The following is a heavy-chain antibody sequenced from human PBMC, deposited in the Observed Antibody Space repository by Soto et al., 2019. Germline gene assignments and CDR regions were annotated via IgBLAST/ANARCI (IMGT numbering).Heavy chain of an antibody. Sequence: SETLSLTCAVSGGSISSGGYSWRWFRQPPGKGVEWIGYIYHSGSTYYNASLQSRVPISVDRSKNQFSLKLSSVTGADTAVYYCARGATEGRDIKDYDYGMDVWGQGTTVTVSS. V-gene: IGHV4-30-2*01. D-gene: IGHD2-15*01. CDR1: GGSISSGGYS. J-gene: IGHJ6*02. CDR3: ARGATEGRDIKDYDYGMDV. CDR2: IYHSGST.